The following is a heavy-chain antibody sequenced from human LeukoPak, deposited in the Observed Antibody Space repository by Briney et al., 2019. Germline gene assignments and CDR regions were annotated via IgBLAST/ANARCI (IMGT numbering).Heavy chain of an antibody. CDR3: ARPRGYSGYDPFDP. CDR2: INSDGSST. CDR1: GFTFSSYW. V-gene: IGHV3-74*01. J-gene: IGHJ5*02. D-gene: IGHD5-12*01. Sequence: GGSLRLSCAASGFTFSSYWMHWVRQAPGKGLVWVSRINSDGSSTSHADSVKDRFTISRDNAKNTLYLQMNSLRVEDTAVYYCARPRGYSGYDPFDPWGQGTLVTVSS.